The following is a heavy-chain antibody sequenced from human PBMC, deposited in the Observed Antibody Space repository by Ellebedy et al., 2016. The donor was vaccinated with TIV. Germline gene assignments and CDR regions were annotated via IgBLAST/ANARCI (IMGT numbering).Heavy chain of an antibody. V-gene: IGHV3-21*01. CDR1: GFTFNTYS. J-gene: IGHJ6*02. D-gene: IGHD6-19*01. Sequence: GESLKISCAASGFTFNTYSMNWVRQAPGKGLEWVSSISSSNSYINYADSVKGRFTISRDNANSSRFLEMNSLRAEDTAVYYCARGVGSGWYRHYYRMDVWGQGTTVTVSS. CDR3: ARGVGSGWYRHYYRMDV. CDR2: ISSSNSYI.